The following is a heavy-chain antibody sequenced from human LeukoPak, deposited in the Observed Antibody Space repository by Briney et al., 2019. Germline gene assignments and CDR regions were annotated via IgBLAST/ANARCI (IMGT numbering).Heavy chain of an antibody. V-gene: IGHV3-48*01. J-gene: IGHJ3*02. Sequence: GGSLRLSCAASGFTFSEYPMSWVRQAPGQGLQWVSYISSSSSTIYYADSVQGQFTISRDNSKNTLYLQMNSLRAEDTAVYYCARAYGGNRYDAFDIWGQGIMVTVSS. D-gene: IGHD4-23*01. CDR1: GFTFSEYP. CDR2: ISSSSSTI. CDR3: ARAYGGNRYDAFDI.